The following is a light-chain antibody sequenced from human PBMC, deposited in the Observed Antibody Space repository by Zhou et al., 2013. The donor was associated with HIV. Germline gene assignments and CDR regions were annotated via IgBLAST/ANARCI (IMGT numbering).Light chain of an antibody. CDR1: QSVSNN. CDR3: QQYNNWPPEYT. CDR2: GAS. V-gene: IGKV3-15*01. Sequence: EIVMTQSPVTLSVSPGERATLSCRASQSVSNNLAWYQQKPGQAPRLLIYGASTRATGIPARFSGSGSGTEFTLTISSLQSEDFAVYYCQQYNNWPPEYTFGLGTKLEIK. J-gene: IGKJ2*01.